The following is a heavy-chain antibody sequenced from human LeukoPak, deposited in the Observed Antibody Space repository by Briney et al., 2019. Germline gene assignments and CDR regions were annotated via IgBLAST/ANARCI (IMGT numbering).Heavy chain of an antibody. Sequence: GGSLRLSCAASGFTFSSYWMSWVRQAPGKGLEWVANIKQDGSEKYYVDSVKGRFTISRDNSKNTLYLQMNSLRAEDTAVYYCASLTYYYDSSGYYPPGYFDYWGQGTLVTVSS. D-gene: IGHD3-22*01. J-gene: IGHJ4*02. CDR3: ASLTYYYDSSGYYPPGYFDY. CDR2: IKQDGSEK. V-gene: IGHV3-7*01. CDR1: GFTFSSYW.